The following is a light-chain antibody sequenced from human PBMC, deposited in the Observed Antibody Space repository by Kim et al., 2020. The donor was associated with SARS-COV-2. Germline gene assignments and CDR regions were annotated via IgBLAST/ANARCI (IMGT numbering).Light chain of an antibody. Sequence: QSVLTQPPSVSGAPGQRVTISCTGNSSNIGTAYAVHWYQQLPGTAPKLLIYGNNNRPSGVPDRFSGSKSGSSASLAIAGLQAEDEADYYCQSYDRSLRGSGVFGGGTQLTVL. J-gene: IGLJ2*01. CDR3: QSYDRSLRGSGV. CDR2: GNN. V-gene: IGLV1-40*01. CDR1: SSNIGTAYA.